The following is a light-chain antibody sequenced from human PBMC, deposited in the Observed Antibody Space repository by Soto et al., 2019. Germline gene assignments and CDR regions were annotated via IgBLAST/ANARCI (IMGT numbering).Light chain of an antibody. CDR1: QTVGSSF. CDR2: GAS. J-gene: IGKJ1*01. V-gene: IGKV3-20*01. Sequence: EIVLTQSPGTLSLSPGERATLSCRASQTVGSSFLAWFQHKPGQAPRLLTYGASTRATGIPDRFSGSGSGTDFTLTISRLEPEDFAVYWCQQYDSSPRTFGRGTKVDIK. CDR3: QQYDSSPRT.